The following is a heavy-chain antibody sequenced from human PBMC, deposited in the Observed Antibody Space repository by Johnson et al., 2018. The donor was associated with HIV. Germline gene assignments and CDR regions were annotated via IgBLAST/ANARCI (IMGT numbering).Heavy chain of an antibody. CDR3: ARIDYSNYEEAFDI. J-gene: IGHJ3*02. V-gene: IGHV3-30*03. CDR1: GLPLSRYG. CDR2: ISYDGSNK. D-gene: IGHD4-11*01. Sequence: QVQLVESGGGLVQPGPSLTLPCAASGLPLSRYGMHWARQAPGKGLEWVAVISYDGSNKYYADSVKGRFTISRDKSKNTLYLQMNSLRAEDTAVYYCARIDYSNYEEAFDIWGQGTMVTVSS.